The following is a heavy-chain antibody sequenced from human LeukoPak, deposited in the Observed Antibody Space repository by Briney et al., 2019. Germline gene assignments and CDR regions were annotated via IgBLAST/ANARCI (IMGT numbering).Heavy chain of an antibody. CDR3: ARYWSSWSADF. CDR2: INSRGSTI. CDR1: GFTSSSYT. J-gene: IGHJ4*02. V-gene: IGHV3-48*01. D-gene: IGHD6-13*01. Sequence: GGSLRLSCAASGFTSSSYTMNWLRQAPGKGLECVSYINSRGSTISYADSVKGRFTISRDNAKNSLYLQMNSLRAEDTAVYYCARYWSSWSADFWGQGTLVTVSS.